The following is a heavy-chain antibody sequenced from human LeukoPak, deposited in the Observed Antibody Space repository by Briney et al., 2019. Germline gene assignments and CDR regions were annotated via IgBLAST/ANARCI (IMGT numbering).Heavy chain of an antibody. V-gene: IGHV4-30-2*01. J-gene: IGHJ4*02. CDR2: IYHSGST. Sequence: SETLSLTCTVSGGSISSGGYYWSWIRQPPGKGLEWIGYIYHSGSTYCNPSLKSRVTISVDRSKNQFSLKLSSVTAADTAVYYCARRRGKSSSPFGYWGQGTLVTVSS. CDR1: GGSISSGGYY. D-gene: IGHD6-6*01. CDR3: ARRRGKSSSPFGY.